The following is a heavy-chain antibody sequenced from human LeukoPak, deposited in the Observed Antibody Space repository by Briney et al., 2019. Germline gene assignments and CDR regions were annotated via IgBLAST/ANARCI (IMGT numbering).Heavy chain of an antibody. CDR2: IGGSSDFA. Sequence: PGGSLRLSCAASGFTFSDYAMSWVRQAPGKGLEWVSAIGGSSDFAYYAEYVKGRFTISRDNSRETLYLQMSSLRAEDTAVYYCAKADRGWGVITKDWGQGALVTVSS. V-gene: IGHV3-23*01. CDR1: GFTFSDYA. J-gene: IGHJ4*02. CDR3: AKADRGWGVITKD. D-gene: IGHD3-10*01.